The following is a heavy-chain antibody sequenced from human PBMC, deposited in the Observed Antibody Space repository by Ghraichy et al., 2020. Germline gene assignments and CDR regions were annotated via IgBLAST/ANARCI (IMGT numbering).Heavy chain of an antibody. J-gene: IGHJ3*02. CDR3: ARGSSGWYLGSAFDI. CDR1: GGSISSYY. D-gene: IGHD6-19*01. Sequence: SETLSLTCTVSGGSISSYYWSWIRQPPGKGLEWIGYIYYSGSTNYNPSLKSRVTISIDTSENQFSLKLTSVTAADTAVYYCARGSSGWYLGSAFDIWGQGTMVTVSS. V-gene: IGHV4-59*01. CDR2: IYYSGST.